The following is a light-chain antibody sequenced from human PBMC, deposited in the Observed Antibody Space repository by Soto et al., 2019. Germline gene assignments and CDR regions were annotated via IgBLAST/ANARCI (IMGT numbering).Light chain of an antibody. Sequence: QSVLTQPASVSGSPGQSITISCTGTSGDVGGYDLVSWYQQHPGKAPKLMIYQVVKRPSGVSNRFSGSQSGNTASLTISGLQAEDEADYYCCSYAGINTIYVFGTGTKVTVL. V-gene: IGLV2-23*02. CDR3: CSYAGINTIYV. CDR2: QVV. J-gene: IGLJ1*01. CDR1: SGDVGGYDL.